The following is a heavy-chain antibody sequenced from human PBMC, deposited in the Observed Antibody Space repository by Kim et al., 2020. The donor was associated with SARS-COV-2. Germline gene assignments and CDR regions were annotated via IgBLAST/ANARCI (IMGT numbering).Heavy chain of an antibody. V-gene: IGHV3-74*01. CDR1: GLTFSSHW. CDR3: ARPMSAAGSGLAP. J-gene: IGHJ5*02. Sequence: GGSLRLSCAASGLTFSSHWMHWVRQAPGKGLVWVSRINSDGSNTNYADSVKGRFTVSRDNAKNTLYLQMNSLRAEDTAVYYCARPMSAAGSGLAPWGQGT. D-gene: IGHD6-13*01. CDR2: INSDGSNT.